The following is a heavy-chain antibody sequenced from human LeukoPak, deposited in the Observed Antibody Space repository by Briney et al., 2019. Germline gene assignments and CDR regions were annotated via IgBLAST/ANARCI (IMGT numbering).Heavy chain of an antibody. J-gene: IGHJ6*03. CDR3: AKVGVVVPAAIPFYYYYYYMDV. CDR2: ISGSGGST. Sequence: PGGSLRLSCAASGFTFSSYAMRWVRQAPGKGLEWVSAISGSGGSTYYADSVKGRFTISRDNSKNTLYLQMNSLRAEDTAVYYCAKVGVVVPAAIPFYYYYYYMDVWGKGTTVTVSS. D-gene: IGHD2-2*01. V-gene: IGHV3-23*01. CDR1: GFTFSSYA.